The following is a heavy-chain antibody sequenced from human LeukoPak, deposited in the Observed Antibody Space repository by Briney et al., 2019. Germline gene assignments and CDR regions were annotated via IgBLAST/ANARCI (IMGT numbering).Heavy chain of an antibody. CDR3: ARGIYGPNDAFDI. D-gene: IGHD4-17*01. V-gene: IGHV3-53*01. Sequence: PGGSLRLSCAASGFIVTSNYMNWVRQAPGKGLEWVSVIYSSGSTYYADSVKGRFTISRDNSKDTLYLQMNSLRAEDTAIYYCARGIYGPNDAFDIWGQGTMVTVSS. J-gene: IGHJ3*02. CDR2: IYSSGST. CDR1: GFIVTSNY.